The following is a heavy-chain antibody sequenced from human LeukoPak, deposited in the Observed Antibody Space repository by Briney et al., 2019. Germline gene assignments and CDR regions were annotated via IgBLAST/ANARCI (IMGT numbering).Heavy chain of an antibody. J-gene: IGHJ4*02. D-gene: IGHD3-10*01. V-gene: IGHV1-8*01. CDR2: MNPNSGNT. Sequence: ASVKVCCKASGYTFTRYDINWVRQATGQGLEWMGWMNPNSGNTGYAQKFQGRVTMTRNTSISTAYMELSSLRSEDTAVYYCARALRDYYGSGSYSPPDYYFDYWGQGTLVTVSS. CDR1: GYTFTRYD. CDR3: ARALRDYYGSGSYSPPDYYFDY.